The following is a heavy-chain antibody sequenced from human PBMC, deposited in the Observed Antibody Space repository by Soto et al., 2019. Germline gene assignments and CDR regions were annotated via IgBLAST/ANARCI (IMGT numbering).Heavy chain of an antibody. D-gene: IGHD3-22*01. CDR3: ARLVRYYYDSSGYFGDY. J-gene: IGHJ4*02. Sequence: SETLSLTYTVAGGSISSRSYYWGWIRKPPGKGLEWIGSIYYSGSTYYNPSLKSRVTISVDTSKNQFSLKLSSVTAADTAVYYCARLVRYYYDSSGYFGDYWGQGTLVTVSS. V-gene: IGHV4-39*01. CDR1: GGSISSRSYY. CDR2: IYYSGST.